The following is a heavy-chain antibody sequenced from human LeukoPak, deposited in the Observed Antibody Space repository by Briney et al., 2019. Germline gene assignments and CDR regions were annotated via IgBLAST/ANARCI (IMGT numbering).Heavy chain of an antibody. Sequence: GGSLRLSCAASGFTFSSYAMHWVRQAPGKGLEWVAVISYDGSNKYYADSVKGRFTISRDNSKNTLYLQMNSLRAEDTAVYYCARANFGSYYSAHQGSFDYWGQGTLVTVSS. CDR2: ISYDGSNK. D-gene: IGHD3-10*01. CDR1: GFTFSSYA. J-gene: IGHJ4*02. V-gene: IGHV3-30-3*01. CDR3: ARANFGSYYSAHQGSFDY.